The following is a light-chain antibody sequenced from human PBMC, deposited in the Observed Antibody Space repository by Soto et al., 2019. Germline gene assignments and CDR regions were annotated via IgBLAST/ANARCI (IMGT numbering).Light chain of an antibody. CDR3: QQHGISHIT. CDR2: GAS. Sequence: EYGLTQSPGTLSLSPGERATLSCRASQSIKNNQLAWYKQTPGQAPRLLIYGASSRATGTPDRFSGSGSGTDFTLTISRLEPEDFAVYYCQQHGISHITFGQGTRLEIK. V-gene: IGKV3-20*01. CDR1: QSIKNNQ. J-gene: IGKJ5*01.